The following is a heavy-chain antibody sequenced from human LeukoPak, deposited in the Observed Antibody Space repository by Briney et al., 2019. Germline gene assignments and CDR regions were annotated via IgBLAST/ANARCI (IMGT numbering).Heavy chain of an antibody. D-gene: IGHD6-13*01. Sequence: QPGRSLRLSCAAPGFTFSSYGMHWVRQAPGKGLEWVAVISYDGSNKYYADSVKGRFTISRDNSKNTLYLQMNSLRAEDTAVYYCAKDRDSSLDYWGQGTLVTVSS. CDR1: GFTFSSYG. J-gene: IGHJ4*02. CDR2: ISYDGSNK. CDR3: AKDRDSSLDY. V-gene: IGHV3-30*18.